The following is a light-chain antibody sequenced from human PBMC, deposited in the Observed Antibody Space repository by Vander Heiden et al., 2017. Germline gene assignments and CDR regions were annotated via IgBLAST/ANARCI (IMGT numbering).Light chain of an antibody. CDR2: AAS. V-gene: IGKV1-6*01. CDR3: LQDYYFPLT. J-gene: IGKJ4*01. CDR1: ENIRNY. Sequence: AIQVTQSPSSLSASVGDRVTITCRASENIRNYLGWFQQKVGKSPKLLIYAASHLQSGVPSRFSAGGSGTDFTLTISSLQPEDVATYYCLQDYYFPLTFGGGTRV.